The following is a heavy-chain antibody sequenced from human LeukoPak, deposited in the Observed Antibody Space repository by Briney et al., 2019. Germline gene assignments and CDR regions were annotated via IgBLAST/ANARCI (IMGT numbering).Heavy chain of an antibody. CDR2: ISGSGGST. D-gene: IGHD5-12*01. Sequence: GGSLRPSCAASGFTFSSYAMSWVRQAPGKGLEWVSAISGSGGSTYYADSVKGRFTISRDDSKNTLYLQMNSLRAEDTAVYYCAKDPTRSYFDYWGQGTLVTVSS. CDR1: GFTFSSYA. CDR3: AKDPTRSYFDY. V-gene: IGHV3-23*01. J-gene: IGHJ4*02.